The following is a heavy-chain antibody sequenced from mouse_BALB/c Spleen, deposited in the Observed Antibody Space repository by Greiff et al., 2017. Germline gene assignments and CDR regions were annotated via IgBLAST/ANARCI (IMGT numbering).Heavy chain of an antibody. CDR1: GYSITSDYA. J-gene: IGHJ2*01. V-gene: IGHV3-2*02. Sequence: EVQLQQSGPGLVKPSQSLSLTCTVTGYSITSDYAWNWIRQFPGNKLEWMGYISYSGSTSYNPSLKSRISITRDTSKNQFFLQLNSVTTEDTATYYCAREGYGSSYFDYWGQGTTLTVSS. CDR3: AREGYGSSYFDY. D-gene: IGHD1-1*01. CDR2: ISYSGST.